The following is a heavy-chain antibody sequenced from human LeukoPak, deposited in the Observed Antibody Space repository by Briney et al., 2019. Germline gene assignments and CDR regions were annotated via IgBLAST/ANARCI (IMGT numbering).Heavy chain of an antibody. J-gene: IGHJ4*02. D-gene: IGHD3-16*02. V-gene: IGHV4-39*07. CDR2: IYYSGST. Sequence: SETLSLTCTVSGGSISSSSYYWGWIRQPPGKGLEWIGSIYYSGSTYYNPSLKSRVTISVDTSKNQFSLKLSSVTAADTAVYYRARDHYDYVWGSYRGFDYWGQGTLVTVSS. CDR1: GGSISSSSYY. CDR3: ARDHYDYVWGSYRGFDY.